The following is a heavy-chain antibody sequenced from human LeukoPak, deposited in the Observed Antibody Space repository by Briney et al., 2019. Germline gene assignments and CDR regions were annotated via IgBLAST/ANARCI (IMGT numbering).Heavy chain of an antibody. J-gene: IGHJ6*04. V-gene: IGHV1-69*06. CDR2: IIPIFGTA. CDR3: ASAPATSYGVPYYYYYGMDV. CDR1: GGTFSSYA. Sequence: GASVKVSCKASGGTFSSYAISWVRQAPGQGLEWMGGIIPIFGTANYAQKFQGRDTITADKSTSTAYMELSSLRSEDTAVYYCASAPATSYGVPYYYYYGMDVWGKGTTVTVSS. D-gene: IGHD5-18*01.